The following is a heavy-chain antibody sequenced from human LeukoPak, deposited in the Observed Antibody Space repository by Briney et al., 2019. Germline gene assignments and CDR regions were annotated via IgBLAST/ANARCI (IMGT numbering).Heavy chain of an antibody. Sequence: SQTLSLTCAISGDSVSSNNAAWNWIRQSPSRGLEWLGRTYYRSKWYNEYAVSVKSRIILKPDTSKNQFSLQLNSVTPGDTAVYYCARSSGWLDYWGQGTLVTVSS. CDR3: ARSSGWLDY. CDR1: GDSVSSNNAA. CDR2: TYYRSKWYN. J-gene: IGHJ4*02. V-gene: IGHV6-1*01. D-gene: IGHD6-19*01.